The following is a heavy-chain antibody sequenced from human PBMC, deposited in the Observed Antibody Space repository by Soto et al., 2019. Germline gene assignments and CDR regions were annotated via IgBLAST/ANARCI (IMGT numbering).Heavy chain of an antibody. J-gene: IGHJ4*02. CDR3: ARVPRYVYDFGRFDY. CDR1: GFTFSSYA. Sequence: PAGSLRLSCAASGFTFSSYAMHWVRQAPGKGLEWVAVISYDGSNKYYADSVKGRFTISRDNSKNTLYLQMNSLRAEDTAVYYCARVPRYVYDFGRFDYWGQGTLVTVSS. CDR2: ISYDGSNK. D-gene: IGHD5-12*01. V-gene: IGHV3-30-3*01.